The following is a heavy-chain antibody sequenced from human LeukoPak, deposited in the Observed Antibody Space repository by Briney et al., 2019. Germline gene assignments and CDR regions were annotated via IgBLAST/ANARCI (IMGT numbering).Heavy chain of an antibody. CDR3: ANFVSHDYYYTFVY. Sequence: GGSLRLSCAASGFTFSSYGMHWVRQAPGKGLEWVSAISSSGGDTYYADSVKGRFAISRDNTKNTVYLQMNSLRAEDTAVYYCANFVSHDYYYTFVYWGQGTLVTVSS. CDR1: GFTFSSYG. V-gene: IGHV3-23*01. J-gene: IGHJ4*02. CDR2: ISSSGGDT. D-gene: IGHD3-22*01.